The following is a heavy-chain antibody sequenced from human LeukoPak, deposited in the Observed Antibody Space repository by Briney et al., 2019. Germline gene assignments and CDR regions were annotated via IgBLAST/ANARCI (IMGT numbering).Heavy chain of an antibody. CDR1: GFTFSSSA. CDR3: AKSGSSRFDP. D-gene: IGHD6-6*01. Sequence: GGSLRLSCAASGFTFSSSAMSWVRQAPGKGLEWVSAISGSGDSTYAVSVKGRFTISRDYSKNTLYVQMNSLRAEDTAIYYCAKSGSSRFDPWGQGTLVTVSS. V-gene: IGHV3-23*01. J-gene: IGHJ5*02. CDR2: ISGSGDST.